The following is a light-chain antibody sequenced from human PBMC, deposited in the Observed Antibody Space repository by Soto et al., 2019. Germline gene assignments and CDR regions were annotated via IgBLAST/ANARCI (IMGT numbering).Light chain of an antibody. CDR2: DVA. CDR1: ISDVGGSNF. CDR3: VSYTSRTTYV. Sequence: QSVLTQPSSLSDSPGQSITISCTGTISDVGGSNFVSWYQQHPGKPPKLIIYDVANRPSGVSNRFSGSKSGSTASLIISRLQTEDEADYYCVSYTSRTTYVFGTGT. V-gene: IGLV2-14*03. J-gene: IGLJ1*01.